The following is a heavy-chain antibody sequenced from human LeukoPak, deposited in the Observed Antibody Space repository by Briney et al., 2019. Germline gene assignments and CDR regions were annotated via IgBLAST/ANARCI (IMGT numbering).Heavy chain of an antibody. J-gene: IGHJ4*02. Sequence: GASVKVSCKASGYTFTGYYMHWVRQAPGQGLEWMGWINPNSGGTNYAQKFQGRVTMTRDTSISTANMELSRLISDDAAVYYCARGGARDGYNSPHFDYWGQGTLVTVSS. CDR3: ARGGARDGYNSPHFDY. CDR2: INPNSGGT. CDR1: GYTFTGYY. V-gene: IGHV1-2*02. D-gene: IGHD5-24*01.